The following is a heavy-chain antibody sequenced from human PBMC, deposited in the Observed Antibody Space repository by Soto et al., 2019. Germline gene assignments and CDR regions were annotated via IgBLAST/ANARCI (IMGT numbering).Heavy chain of an antibody. D-gene: IGHD6-13*01. V-gene: IGHV1-18*01. CDR2: ISAYNGNT. CDR1: GYTFTSYG. J-gene: IGHJ2*01. CDR3: ARAEPYSSSWYSGYFDL. Sequence: QVQLVQSGAEVKKPGASVKVSCKASGYTFTSYGISWVRQAPGQGLEWMGWISAYNGNTNYAQKLQGRVTMTTDTSTSTAYMELRSLSSDDTAVYYCARAEPYSSSWYSGYFDLWGRGTLVTVSS.